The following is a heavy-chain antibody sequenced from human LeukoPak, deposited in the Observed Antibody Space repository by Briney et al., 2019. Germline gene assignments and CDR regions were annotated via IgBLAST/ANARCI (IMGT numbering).Heavy chain of an antibody. J-gene: IGHJ4*02. V-gene: IGHV3-43*01. D-gene: IGHD6-6*01. CDR2: ISWDGGST. CDR1: GFTFDDYT. Sequence: PGGSLRLSCAASGFTFDDYTMHWVRQAPGKGLGWVSLISWDGGSTYYADSVKGRFTISRDKSKNSLYLQMNSLRTEDTALYYCAKGGSSSGGEEKFDYWGQGTLVTVSS. CDR3: AKGGSSSGGEEKFDY.